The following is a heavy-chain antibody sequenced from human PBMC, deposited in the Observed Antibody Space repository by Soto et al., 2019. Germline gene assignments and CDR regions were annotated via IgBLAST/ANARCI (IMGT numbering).Heavy chain of an antibody. CDR3: ARGLGRYFDL. D-gene: IGHD3-16*01. J-gene: IGHJ2*01. Sequence: QVELQESGPGLVKPSETLSLTCTVSGDSIRGYSWSWIRQPAGQGLESLGRVFVTGRINYNPSLKSRVTMSLDTSTNQFSLRLTSVTAADTAVYFCARGLGRYFDLWGRGTLVTVSS. CDR1: GDSIRGYS. CDR2: VFVTGRI. V-gene: IGHV4-4*07.